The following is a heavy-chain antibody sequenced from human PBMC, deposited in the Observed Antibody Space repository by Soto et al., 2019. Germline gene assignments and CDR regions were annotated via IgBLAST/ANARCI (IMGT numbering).Heavy chain of an antibody. D-gene: IGHD5-18*01. Sequence: ASVKVSCKASGYTFTSYGISWVRQAPGQGLEWMGWISAYNGNTNYAQKLQGRVTMTTDTSTSTAYMELRSSVTAADTAVYYCAREGRYSYGTGLVHWGQGTLVTVSS. J-gene: IGHJ4*02. V-gene: IGHV1-18*01. CDR1: GYTFTSYG. CDR2: ISAYNGNT. CDR3: AREGRYSYGTGLVH.